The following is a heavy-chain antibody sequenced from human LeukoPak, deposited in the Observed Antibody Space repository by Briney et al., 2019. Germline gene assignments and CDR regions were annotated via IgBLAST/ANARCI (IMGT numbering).Heavy chain of an antibody. CDR1: GGSISSSSYY. D-gene: IGHD6-13*01. Sequence: ETLSLTCTVSGGSISSSSYYWGWIRQPPGKGLEWIGSIYYSGSTYYNPSLKSRVTISVDTSKNQFSLKLSSVTAADTAVYYCATGDASSRPYYFDYWGQGTLVTVSS. J-gene: IGHJ4*02. CDR3: ATGDASSRPYYFDY. CDR2: IYYSGST. V-gene: IGHV4-39*01.